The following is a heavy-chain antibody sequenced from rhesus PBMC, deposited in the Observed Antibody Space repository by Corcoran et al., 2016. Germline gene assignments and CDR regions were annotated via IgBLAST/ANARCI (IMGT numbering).Heavy chain of an antibody. J-gene: IGHJ4*01. D-gene: IGHD1-44*02. CDR3: ARDLGGSYAFDY. CDR2: ISGSSGST. CDR1: GGSVSSSNW. Sequence: QVQLQESGPGLVKPSETLSLTCAFSGGSVSSSNWWSWIRQAPGKGLEWIGYISGSSGSTSYNPSLTIRVTISPDTSKHQFTLKLSSVTAAGTAVCYCARDLGGSYAFDYWVQGVLVTVSS. V-gene: IGHV4-65*01.